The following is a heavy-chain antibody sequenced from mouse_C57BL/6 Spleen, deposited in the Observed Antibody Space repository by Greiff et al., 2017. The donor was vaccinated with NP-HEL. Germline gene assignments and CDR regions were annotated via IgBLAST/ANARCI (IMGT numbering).Heavy chain of an antibody. J-gene: IGHJ4*01. CDR2: INPNNGGT. V-gene: IGHV1-18*01. Sequence: EVKVVESGPELVKPGASVKIPCKASGYTFTDYNMDWVKQSHGKSLEWIGDINPNNGGTIYNQKFKGKATLTVDKSSSTAYMELRSLTSEDTAVYYCARYDYDNYAMDYWGQGTSVTVSS. CDR1: GYTFTDYN. D-gene: IGHD2-4*01. CDR3: ARYDYDNYAMDY.